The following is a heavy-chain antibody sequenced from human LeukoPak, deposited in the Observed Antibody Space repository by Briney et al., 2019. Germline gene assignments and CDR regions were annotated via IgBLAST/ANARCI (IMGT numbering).Heavy chain of an antibody. Sequence: PSETLSLTCAVSGYSISSGYYWGWIRQPPGKGLEWIGSMYHSGSTYYNPSLKSRVTISVDTSKNQFSLKLSSVTAADTAVYYCARRIGTSYSDYWGQGTLVTVSS. J-gene: IGHJ4*02. CDR3: ARRIGTSYSDY. CDR1: GYSISSGYY. CDR2: MYHSGST. V-gene: IGHV4-38-2*01. D-gene: IGHD1-1*01.